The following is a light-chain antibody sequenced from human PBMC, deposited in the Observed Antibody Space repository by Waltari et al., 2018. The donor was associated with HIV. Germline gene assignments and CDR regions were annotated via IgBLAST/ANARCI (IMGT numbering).Light chain of an antibody. CDR3: QAWDSSTWV. CDR2: QDT. CDR1: KVGKKY. J-gene: IGLJ3*02. Sequence: SYELAQPPSVSVSPGQKASITCSGDKVGKKYATWYQRKPGQSPVVVIYQDTKRPSGIPERFSGSNSGNTATLTISGTQAMDEADYYCQAWDSSTWVFGGGTMLTVL. V-gene: IGLV3-1*01.